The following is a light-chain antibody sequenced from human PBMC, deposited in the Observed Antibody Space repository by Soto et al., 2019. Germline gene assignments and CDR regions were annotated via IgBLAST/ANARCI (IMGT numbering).Light chain of an antibody. CDR2: GVT. CDR3: FSYAGSSTWV. V-gene: IGLV2-23*02. J-gene: IGLJ3*02. Sequence: QSALPQPASVSGSPGQSITISCTGTRSDIGSYNSIAWYQQHPGKAPRVKIFGVTKRPSGISNRFSGSKSGFTASLTISGLQAEDEADYFCFSYAGSSTWVFGGGTKLTVL. CDR1: RSDIGSYNS.